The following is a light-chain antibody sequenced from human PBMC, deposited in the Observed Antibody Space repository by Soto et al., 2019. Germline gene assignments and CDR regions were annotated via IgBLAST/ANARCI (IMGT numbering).Light chain of an antibody. V-gene: IGLV2-18*02. CDR1: SSDVGSYNR. Sequence: QSALTQPPSVSGSLGQSVTISCTGTSSDVGSYNRVSWYQQPPGTAPKLMIYQVSNRPSGVPDRFSGSKSGNTASLTISGLQAEDEADYSCSSYTSSSTWVFGGGTKLTVL. J-gene: IGLJ3*02. CDR2: QVS. CDR3: SSYTSSSTWV.